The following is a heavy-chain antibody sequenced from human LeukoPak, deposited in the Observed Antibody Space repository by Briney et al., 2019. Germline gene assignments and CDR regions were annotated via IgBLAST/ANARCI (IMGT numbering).Heavy chain of an antibody. Sequence: GGSLRLSCAVSGFTFSSHAMSWVRQAPGKGLEWVSGISISGDMTYYADSVEGRFTISRDNPKNTVHLQMNNVRGEDTAVYFSANEEVPNDYWGQGTLVTVSS. CDR2: ISISGDMT. CDR3: ANEEVPNDY. D-gene: IGHD4/OR15-4a*01. CDR1: GFTFSSHA. J-gene: IGHJ4*02. V-gene: IGHV3-23*01.